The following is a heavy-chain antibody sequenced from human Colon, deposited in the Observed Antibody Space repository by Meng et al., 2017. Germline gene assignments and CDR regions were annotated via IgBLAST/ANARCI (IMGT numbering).Heavy chain of an antibody. CDR1: GGSINSSNW. CDR3: SRGVVAGAMVWFDP. J-gene: IGHJ5*02. Sequence: QVQLQESGPGLVKPSGTLSLTCAVSGGSINSSNWWLWVRQPPGKGLEWLGEIYHGGNTIYNPSLKSRVTLSLDKSKNQFSLRLTSVTAADTAMYYCSRGVVAGAMVWFDPWGQGTLVTVSS. CDR2: IYHGGNT. D-gene: IGHD2-2*01. V-gene: IGHV4-4*02.